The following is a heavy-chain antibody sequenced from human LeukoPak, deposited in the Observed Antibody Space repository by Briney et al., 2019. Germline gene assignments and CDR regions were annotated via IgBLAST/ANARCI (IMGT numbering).Heavy chain of an antibody. D-gene: IGHD5-12*01. CDR3: ARDGTSGYDWDY. CDR1: GGSISRYY. Sequence: SETLSLTCTVSGGSISRYYWSWIRHPPGKGLEWIGYIYYSGSTNHNPSLKSRVTISVDTSKNQFSLKLSSVTAADTAVYYCARDGTSGYDWDYWGQGTLVTVSS. V-gene: IGHV4-59*01. J-gene: IGHJ4*02. CDR2: IYYSGST.